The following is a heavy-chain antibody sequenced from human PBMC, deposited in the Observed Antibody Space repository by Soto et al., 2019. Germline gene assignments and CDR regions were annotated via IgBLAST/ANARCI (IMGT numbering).Heavy chain of an antibody. CDR2: INPNSGGT. CDR1: GYTFTGYY. V-gene: IGHV1-2*02. J-gene: IGHJ6*02. CDR3: ARNPGRGYSYGYVYGMDV. Sequence: KVSCKASGYTFTGYYMHWVRQAPGQGLEWMGWINPNSGGTNYAQKFQGRVTMTRDTSISTAYMELSRLRSDDTAVYYCARNPGRGYSYGYVYGMDVWGQGTTVTVSS. D-gene: IGHD5-18*01.